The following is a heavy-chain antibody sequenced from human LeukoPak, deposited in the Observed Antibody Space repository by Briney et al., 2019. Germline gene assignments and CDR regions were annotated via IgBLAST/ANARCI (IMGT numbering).Heavy chain of an antibody. CDR2: IYYSGSA. J-gene: IGHJ4*02. Sequence: SETLSLTCTVSGGSISSYYWSWIRQPPGKGLEWIGYIYYSGSANYNPSLKSRVTISVDTSKNQFSLKLSSVTAAETAVYYCAREGGGGIDYWGQGTLVTVSS. CDR3: AREGGGGIDY. CDR1: GGSISSYY. D-gene: IGHD2-15*01. V-gene: IGHV4-59*13.